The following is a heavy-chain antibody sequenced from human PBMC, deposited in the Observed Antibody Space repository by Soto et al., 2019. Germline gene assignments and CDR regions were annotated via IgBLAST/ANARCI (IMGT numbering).Heavy chain of an antibody. Sequence: EVQLVESGGSVIRPGGSLRLSCAASGFAFQNHGMAWVRQVPGKGLEWVAGISGSGVNAGYADSVKGRCTISRDNGDNSLYLEINNLGVEDTALSHWARKVHWQFWYCDLWGRGTLVTVSS. CDR3: ARKVHWQFWYCDL. CDR2: ISGSGVNA. J-gene: IGHJ2*01. CDR1: GFAFQNHG. V-gene: IGHV3-20*01. D-gene: IGHD1-1*01.